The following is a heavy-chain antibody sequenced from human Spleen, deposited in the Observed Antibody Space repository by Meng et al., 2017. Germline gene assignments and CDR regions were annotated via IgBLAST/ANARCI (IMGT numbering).Heavy chain of an antibody. CDR1: GGTFSSYA. V-gene: IGHV1-2*02. J-gene: IGHJ4*02. D-gene: IGHD3-10*01. Sequence: ASVKVSCKASGGTFSSYAASWVRQAPGQGLEWMGWINPNSGGTNYAQKFQGRVTMTRDTSISTAYMELSRLRSDDTAVYYCAGGYSGYWGQGTLVTVSS. CDR2: INPNSGGT. CDR3: AGGYSGY.